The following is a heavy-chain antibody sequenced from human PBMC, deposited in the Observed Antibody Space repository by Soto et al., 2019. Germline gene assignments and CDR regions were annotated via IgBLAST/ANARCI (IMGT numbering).Heavy chain of an antibody. CDR1: GFTFSSYT. Sequence: EVQLVESGGGLVQPGGSLRLSGAASGFTFSSYTMNWVRYAPGKGLEWISYVSNIESPRSYAGSVKGRFTISRDNPKDSLYLQMNSLRVEDTAVYYCARDDLCAFDYWAQGILVTVSS. D-gene: IGHD2-21*01. V-gene: IGHV3-48*01. CDR2: VSNIESPR. J-gene: IGHJ4*02. CDR3: ARDDLCAFDY.